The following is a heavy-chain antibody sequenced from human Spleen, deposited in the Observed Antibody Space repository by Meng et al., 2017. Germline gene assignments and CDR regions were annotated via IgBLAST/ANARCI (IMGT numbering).Heavy chain of an antibody. D-gene: IGHD3-3*01. Sequence: QVKLQGSGLGLVEPSGPLSVPCGVSCGSISMSYWWTWVRQPPEKGLEWIGEIYHSGRTNYSPSLKSRVTLSVDKSKNQFSLKLRSVTAADTAVYYCARASRRYDFWSGRGLFDPWGQGTLVTVSS. CDR1: CGSISMSYW. J-gene: IGHJ5*02. CDR2: IYHSGRT. CDR3: ARASRRYDFWSGRGLFDP. V-gene: IGHV4-4*02.